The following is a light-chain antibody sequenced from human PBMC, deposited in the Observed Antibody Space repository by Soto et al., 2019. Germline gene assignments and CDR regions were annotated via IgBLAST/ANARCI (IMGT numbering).Light chain of an antibody. CDR3: SSYTSTNTLI. Sequence: QSALTQPASGSGSPGQWITIYCTGTSSDVGDHNYVSWYQQQPGKAPKLMIYAVSNRPSGVSNRFSGSKSGTTASLTVSGLQAEDEADYYCSSYTSTNTLIFGGGTKLTVL. CDR1: SSDVGDHNY. V-gene: IGLV2-14*03. CDR2: AVS. J-gene: IGLJ2*01.